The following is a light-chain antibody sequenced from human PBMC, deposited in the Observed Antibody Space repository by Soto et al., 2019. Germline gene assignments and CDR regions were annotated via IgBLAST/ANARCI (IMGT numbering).Light chain of an antibody. CDR2: AAS. V-gene: IGKV1-39*01. CDR1: QSISYY. Sequence: DIQMTQSPSSLSASVGDRVTITCRASQSISYYLNWYQQTPGKAPKFLIYAASSLQSGVPSRFSGSGSGTDFSVTISSLQTEDFATYYWQHSYSTPYTFGQGTKLEI. J-gene: IGKJ2*01. CDR3: QHSYSTPYT.